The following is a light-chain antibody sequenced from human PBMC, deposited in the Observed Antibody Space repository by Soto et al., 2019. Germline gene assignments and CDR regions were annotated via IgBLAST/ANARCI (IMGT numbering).Light chain of an antibody. CDR2: DAF. CDR1: QSVSNY. CDR3: HQRSSWPIT. V-gene: IGKV3-11*01. Sequence: EIVLTQYPATLSLSPGDRATLSCRASQSVSNYLAWYQEKPGQAPRLLIYDAFDRATGIPASFSGSGSGTDFALTISSLEPEDFAVYYCHQRSSWPITFGQGTRLEI. J-gene: IGKJ5*01.